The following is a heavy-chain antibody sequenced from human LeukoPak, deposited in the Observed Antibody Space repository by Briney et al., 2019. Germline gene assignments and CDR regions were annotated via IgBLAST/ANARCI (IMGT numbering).Heavy chain of an antibody. D-gene: IGHD6-19*01. CDR1: GGSFSGYY. J-gene: IGHJ4*02. CDR3: ARGRAVAGTLFVGYYFDY. CDR2: INHSGST. Sequence: SETLSLTCAVYGGSFSGYYWSWVRQPPGKGLEWIGEINHSGSTNYNPSLKSRVTISVDTSKNQFSLKLSSVTAADTAVYYCARGRAVAGTLFVGYYFDYWGQGTLVTVSS. V-gene: IGHV4-34*01.